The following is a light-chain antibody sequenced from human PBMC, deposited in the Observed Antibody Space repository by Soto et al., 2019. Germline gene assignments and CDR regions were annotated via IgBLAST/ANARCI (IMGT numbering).Light chain of an antibody. Sequence: DIQMTQSPSSLSASVGERVTITCRASQGVTIYLNWYQQKAWQAPKLLIYAASSLQNGVQSRFRGSGSGTDFTLTISSLQPEDSASYLCLQSISVPLTFGGGTNVEIK. J-gene: IGKJ4*01. V-gene: IGKV1-39*01. CDR1: QGVTIY. CDR3: LQSISVPLT. CDR2: AAS.